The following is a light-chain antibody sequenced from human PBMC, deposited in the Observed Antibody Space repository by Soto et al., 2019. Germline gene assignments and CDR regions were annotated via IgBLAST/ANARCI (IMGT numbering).Light chain of an antibody. V-gene: IGKV1-39*01. CDR1: QSISSF. CDR3: QQTYSTIVT. CDR2: VAS. Sequence: DIQMTQSPSSLSASIGERVTITCRASQSISSFLNWYQQRPGTAPKLLIHVASSLQTGVPSRFSGSGSGTDFSLTISNLQPEDSAIYFCQQTYSTIVTLGGGTKVEI. J-gene: IGKJ4*01.